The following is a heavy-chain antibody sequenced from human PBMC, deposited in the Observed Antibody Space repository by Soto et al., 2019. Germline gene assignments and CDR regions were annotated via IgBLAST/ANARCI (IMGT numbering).Heavy chain of an antibody. CDR2: ISAYNGNT. CDR1: GYTFTSYG. CDR3: ARDILLYSSSWSWAYFAY. Sequence: QVQLVQSGAEVKKPGASVKVSCKASGYTFTSYGISWVRQAPGQGLEWMGWISAYNGNTHYAQKLQGRDTMTTDTSTSTAYMELRSLRSDDTAVYYCARDILLYSSSWSWAYFAYWGQGTLVTVSS. V-gene: IGHV1-18*01. J-gene: IGHJ4*02. D-gene: IGHD6-13*01.